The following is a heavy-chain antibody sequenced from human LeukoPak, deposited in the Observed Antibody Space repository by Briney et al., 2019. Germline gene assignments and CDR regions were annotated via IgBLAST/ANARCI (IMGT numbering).Heavy chain of an antibody. V-gene: IGHV1-2*02. J-gene: IGHJ5*02. Sequence: ASVKISCKASGYTFTGYYMHWVRQAPGQGLEWMGWINPNSGGTNYAQKFQGRVTMTRDMSTSTDYMELSSLRSEDTAVYYCARDNSVGDNAWWFDPWGQGTLVTVSS. CDR3: ARDNSVGDNAWWFDP. D-gene: IGHD1-26*01. CDR2: INPNSGGT. CDR1: GYTFTGYY.